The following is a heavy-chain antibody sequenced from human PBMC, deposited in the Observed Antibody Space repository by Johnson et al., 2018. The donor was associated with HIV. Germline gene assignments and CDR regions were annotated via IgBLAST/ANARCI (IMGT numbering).Heavy chain of an antibody. CDR2: IYSGGST. CDR3: AKDRSMDDAFDI. Sequence: MQLVESGGGLVQPGGSLRLSCAASGFIVSSNYMSWVRQAPGQGLEWVSVIYSGGSTYYADSVKGRFTISRDNSKNTLYLQMNSLRAEDTAVYYCAKDRSMDDAFDIWGRGTMVTVSS. CDR1: GFIVSSNY. V-gene: IGHV3-66*01. D-gene: IGHD1-26*01. J-gene: IGHJ3*02.